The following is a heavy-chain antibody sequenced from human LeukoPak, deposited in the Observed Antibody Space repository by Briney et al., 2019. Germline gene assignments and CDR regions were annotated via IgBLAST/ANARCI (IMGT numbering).Heavy chain of an antibody. CDR2: INPNSGGT. V-gene: IGHV1-2*02. J-gene: IGHJ4*02. CDR3: ARGGYSGYDYLFDY. D-gene: IGHD5-12*01. CDR1: GYTLTELS. Sequence: ASVKVSCKVSGYTLTELSMHWVRQAPGQGLEWMGWINPNSGGTNYAQKFQGRVTMTRDTSISTAYMELSRLRSDDTAVYYCARGGYSGYDYLFDYWGQGTLVTVSS.